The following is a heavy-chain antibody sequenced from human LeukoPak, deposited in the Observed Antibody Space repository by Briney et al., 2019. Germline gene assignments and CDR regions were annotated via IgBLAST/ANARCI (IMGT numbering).Heavy chain of an antibody. CDR2: IDPSGDST. Sequence: GASLKVSCKASGYTFTRYYLHWVRQAPRQGLEWMGIIDPSGDSTSYAQKFQGRVTMTRDTSTSTVYMELSSLRSEDTAVYYCAREGQRHYFEYWGQGTLVTVSS. J-gene: IGHJ4*02. CDR3: AREGQRHYFEY. CDR1: GYTFTRYY. V-gene: IGHV1-46*01.